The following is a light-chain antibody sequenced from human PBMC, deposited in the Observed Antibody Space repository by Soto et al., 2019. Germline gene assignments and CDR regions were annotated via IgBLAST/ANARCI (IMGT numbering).Light chain of an antibody. V-gene: IGLV2-14*01. CDR3: SSYISTSTVV. Sequence: QSVLTQPASVSGSPGQSITISCTGTSSDVGGYNYVSWYQEHPGKAPKLLIYDVTYRPSGVSNRFSGSKSGNTASLTLSGLQAEDEADYYCSSYISTSTVVFGGGTKLTVL. CDR2: DVT. J-gene: IGLJ3*02. CDR1: SSDVGGYNY.